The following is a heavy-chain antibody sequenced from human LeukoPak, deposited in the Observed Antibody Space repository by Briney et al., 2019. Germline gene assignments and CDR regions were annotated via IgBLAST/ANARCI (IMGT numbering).Heavy chain of an antibody. CDR2: LYSGGKT. V-gene: IGHV3-66*01. CDR3: AREASSYGFDY. CDR1: GFTVSSNY. Sequence: GGSLRLSCAASGFTVSSNYMSWVRQAPGKGLECVSVLYSGGKTYYADSAKGRFTISRDNSKNTLFLQMNSLGAEDTAVYYCAREASSYGFDYWGQGTLVTVSS. D-gene: IGHD5-18*01. J-gene: IGHJ4*02.